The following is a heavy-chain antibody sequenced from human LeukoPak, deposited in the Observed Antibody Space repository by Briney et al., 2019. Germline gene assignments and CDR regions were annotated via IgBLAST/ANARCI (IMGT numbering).Heavy chain of an antibody. CDR2: IYASGKT. CDR3: ARGLPLRYFDWSNWFDP. J-gene: IGHJ5*02. Sequence: SETLSLTCTVSGDSISRGRYYWSWVRQPAGKELEWIRRIYASGKTDYNPYTPSLKSRVAMSLDTSKNQVSLYLTSVTAADTAVYYCARGLPLRYFDWSNWFDPWGQGTLVTVSS. D-gene: IGHD3-9*01. CDR1: GDSISRGRYY. V-gene: IGHV4-61*02.